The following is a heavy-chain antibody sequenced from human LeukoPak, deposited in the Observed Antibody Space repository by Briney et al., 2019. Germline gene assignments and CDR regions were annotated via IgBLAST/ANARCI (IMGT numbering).Heavy chain of an antibody. J-gene: IGHJ6*03. CDR1: GYTFTTYG. V-gene: IGHV1-2*02. CDR3: ARERDSNPYMDV. Sequence: ASVKVSCKASGYTFTTYGINWVRQAPGQGLEWMGIINPRGGSTSYAQKFQGRVTMTRDTSISTAYMELSRLRSDDTAVYYCARERDSNPYMDVWGKGTTVTVSS. CDR2: INPRGGST. D-gene: IGHD4-11*01.